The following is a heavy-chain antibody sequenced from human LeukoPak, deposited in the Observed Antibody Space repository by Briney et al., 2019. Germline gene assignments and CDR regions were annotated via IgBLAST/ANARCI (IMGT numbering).Heavy chain of an antibody. J-gene: IGHJ4*02. V-gene: IGHV2-5*02. CDR1: GFSLSTSGVG. Sequence: SGPTLVKPTQTLTLTCTFSGFSLSTSGVGVGWIRQPPGKALEWLAPIYWDDDKRYSPSLKSRLTITKDTSKNQVVLTMTNMDPVDTATYYCAHRVSSGYCFDYWGQGTLVTVSS. CDR3: AHRVSSGYCFDY. CDR2: IYWDDDK. D-gene: IGHD3-22*01.